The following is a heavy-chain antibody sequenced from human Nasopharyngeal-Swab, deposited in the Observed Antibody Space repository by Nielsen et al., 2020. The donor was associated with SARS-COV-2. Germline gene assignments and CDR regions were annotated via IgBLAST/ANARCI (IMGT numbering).Heavy chain of an antibody. D-gene: IGHD6-13*01. CDR1: GGSISSYY. V-gene: IGHV4-59*13. Sequence: SETLSLTCTVSGGSISSYYWSWIRQPPGKGLEWIGYIYYSGSTNYNPSLKSRVTISVDTSKNQFSLKLSSVTAADTAVYYCARERAAGNYYGMDVWGQGTTDTVSS. CDR3: ARERAAGNYYGMDV. J-gene: IGHJ6*02. CDR2: IYYSGST.